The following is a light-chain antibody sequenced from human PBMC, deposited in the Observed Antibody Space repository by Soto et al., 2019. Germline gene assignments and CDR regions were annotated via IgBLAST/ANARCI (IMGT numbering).Light chain of an antibody. CDR1: QSVSNNY. CDR2: GAS. Sequence: EIVLTQSPGTLSLSPGERAALSCRASQSVSNNYLAWYQQKPGQAPGILIYGASNRATGIPDRLSGSGSGTDFTLTISRLEPEDFAVYYCQQYGSSGTFGQGTKVDIK. V-gene: IGKV3-20*01. CDR3: QQYGSSGT. J-gene: IGKJ1*01.